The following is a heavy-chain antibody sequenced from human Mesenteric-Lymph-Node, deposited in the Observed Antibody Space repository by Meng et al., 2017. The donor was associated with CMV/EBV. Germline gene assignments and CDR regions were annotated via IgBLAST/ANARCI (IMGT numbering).Heavy chain of an antibody. Sequence: GESLKISCAASGFTFSRHWMTWVRQAPGKGLEWVANIRQDGNEKNSVDSVKGRFTISRDNSKNTLSLQMNSLRAEDTAVYYCAARTVPTYDFCVDYWGQGTLVTVSS. V-gene: IGHV3-7*03. CDR2: IRQDGNEK. CDR1: GFTFSRHW. D-gene: IGHD3-3*01. J-gene: IGHJ4*02. CDR3: AARTVPTYDFCVDY.